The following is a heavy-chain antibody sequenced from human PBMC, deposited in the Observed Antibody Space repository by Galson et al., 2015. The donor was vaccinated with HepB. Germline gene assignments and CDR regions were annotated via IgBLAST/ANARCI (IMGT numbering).Heavy chain of an antibody. CDR3: ARDRYYDSSAYAF. CDR1: GYSFNRFA. CDR2: INTNTENP. V-gene: IGHV7-4-1*02. D-gene: IGHD3-22*01. Sequence: SVKVSCKASGYSFNRFAINWVRQAPGQGLEWMGWINTNTENPTYAQGLTGRFVFSLDTSVSTAYLQISSLKAEDAAVYYCARDRYYDSSAYAFWGQGTLVTVSS. J-gene: IGHJ4*02.